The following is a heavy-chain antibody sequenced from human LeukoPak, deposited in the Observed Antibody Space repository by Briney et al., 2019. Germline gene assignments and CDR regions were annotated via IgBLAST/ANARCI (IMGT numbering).Heavy chain of an antibody. D-gene: IGHD6-6*01. CDR1: GFTVSSNY. V-gene: IGHV3-53*01. CDR2: IYSGGST. Sequence: GGSLRLSCAASGFTVSSNYMSWVRQAPGKGLEWVSVIYSGGSTFYADSVKGRFTISRDNSKNTLYLQMNSPRAEDTAVYYCARGAARAFDYWGQGTLVTVSS. J-gene: IGHJ4*02. CDR3: ARGAARAFDY.